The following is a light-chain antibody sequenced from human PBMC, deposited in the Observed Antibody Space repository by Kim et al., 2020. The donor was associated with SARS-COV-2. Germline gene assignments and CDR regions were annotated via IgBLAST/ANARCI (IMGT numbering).Light chain of an antibody. CDR2: GAA. CDR1: PVISPQ. J-gene: IGKJ4*01. V-gene: IGKV3D-15*01. Sequence: VAPGESASLSRRARPVISPQLACYRQEPGQTPRLLIYGAATRATGIPARFSGSGSGTEFTLPISSLQSEDFAVYYCQQYNNWPITFGGGTKVDIK. CDR3: QQYNNWPIT.